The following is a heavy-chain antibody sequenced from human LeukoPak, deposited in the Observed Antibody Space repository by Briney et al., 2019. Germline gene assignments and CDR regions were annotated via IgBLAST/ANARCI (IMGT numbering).Heavy chain of an antibody. Sequence: PGGSLRLSCAASGFTFSRFWMHWVRQAPGKGLVWVSRINTDASNTIYADSVKGRFTISRDNAKNTLYLQMNSLRAEDTAVYYCATDQSIAGPTTDDYWGEGTLVTVSS. J-gene: IGHJ4*02. D-gene: IGHD1-26*01. CDR2: INTDASNT. V-gene: IGHV3-74*01. CDR3: ATDQSIAGPTTDDY. CDR1: GFTFSRFW.